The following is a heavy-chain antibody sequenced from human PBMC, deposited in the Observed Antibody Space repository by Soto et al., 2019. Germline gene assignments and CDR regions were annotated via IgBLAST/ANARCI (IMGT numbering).Heavy chain of an antibody. J-gene: IGHJ2*01. V-gene: IGHV3-23*01. Sequence: EVQLLESGGGLVQPGGSVRLSGAASGLTFGNYAMSWVRQAPGKGLGWVSAISGDSGRTYYADSVKGRFTISRDNSKNTLYLQMNTLRAEDTAVYYCAVTPNCGRDCSAASYWYFDIWGRGTLVTVSS. D-gene: IGHD2-21*02. CDR2: ISGDSGRT. CDR1: GLTFGNYA. CDR3: AVTPNCGRDCSAASYWYFDI.